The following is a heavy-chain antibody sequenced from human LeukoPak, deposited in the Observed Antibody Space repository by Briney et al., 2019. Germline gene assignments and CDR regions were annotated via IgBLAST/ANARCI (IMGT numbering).Heavy chain of an antibody. D-gene: IGHD3-3*01. Sequence: PGMSLRLSCGASGFPFSSYGMHWVRQAPGKGLEWVAAISNDGKNKFYADSVKGRFTISRDNSKNTLYLQMNSLRAEDTAVYYCARVSPRSVDDFWSGFRGDYYYMDVWGKGTTVTVSS. CDR2: ISNDGKNK. V-gene: IGHV3-30*03. J-gene: IGHJ6*03. CDR3: ARVSPRSVDDFWSGFRGDYYYMDV. CDR1: GFPFSSYG.